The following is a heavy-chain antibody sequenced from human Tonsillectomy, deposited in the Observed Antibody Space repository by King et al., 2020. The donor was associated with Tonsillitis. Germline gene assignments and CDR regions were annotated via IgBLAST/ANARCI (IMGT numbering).Heavy chain of an antibody. D-gene: IGHD3-10*01. J-gene: IGHJ5*02. CDR2: LYLRGSS. V-gene: IGHV4-4*07. CDR3: ARVDGGLRTFDP. CDR1: GDSISSYN. Sequence: VQLQESGPGQVKPSETLSLTCTVSGDSISSYNCGWIRQPPGKGLVWIASLYLRGSSDSNPTLNSRVTMSVDTSKNQFSLNLRSVSAADTAVYYCARVDGGLRTFDPWGQGTLVTVSS.